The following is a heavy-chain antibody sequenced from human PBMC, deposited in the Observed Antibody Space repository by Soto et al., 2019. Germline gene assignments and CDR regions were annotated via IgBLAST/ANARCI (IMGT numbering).Heavy chain of an antibody. CDR1: GGSISSGGYS. J-gene: IGHJ4*02. V-gene: IGHV4-30-2*01. D-gene: IGHD3-22*01. Sequence: QLQLQESGSGLVKPSQTLSLTCAVSGGSISSGGYSWSWIRHPPGKGLEWIGYIYHSGSTYYNPSLKSRVTISVDRSKNQFSLKLSSVTAADTAVYYCARTEGSYYYDSSGYFDYWGQGTLVTVSS. CDR2: IYHSGST. CDR3: ARTEGSYYYDSSGYFDY.